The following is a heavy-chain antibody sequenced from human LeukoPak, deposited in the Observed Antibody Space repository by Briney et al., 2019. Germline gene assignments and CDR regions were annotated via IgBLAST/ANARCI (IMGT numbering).Heavy chain of an antibody. CDR2: IHADGQNT. Sequence: GGSQRLSCAASGFTFSAYWMHWVRQAPGKGLMWVSRIHADGQNTWYADSVKGRFTISRDNAKNTVYLQLNSLRVEDTAVYYCARESEAAGTYYLDHWGQGNVVTVSS. V-gene: IGHV3-74*01. D-gene: IGHD6-25*01. CDR1: GFTFSAYW. J-gene: IGHJ4*02. CDR3: ARESEAAGTYYLDH.